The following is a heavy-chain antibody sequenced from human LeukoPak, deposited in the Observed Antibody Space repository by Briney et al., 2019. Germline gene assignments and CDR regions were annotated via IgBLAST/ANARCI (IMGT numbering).Heavy chain of an antibody. CDR1: GYSFTSYW. CDR3: ARRGYYDSSGFDY. J-gene: IGHJ4*02. Sequence: GESLQISCQGSGYSFTSYWIGWGRQVPGKGLEWMGIIYPGDSDTRYSPSFQGQVTISADKSISTAYLQWSSLKASDTAMYYCARRGYYDSSGFDYWGQGTLVTVSS. CDR2: IYPGDSDT. D-gene: IGHD3-22*01. V-gene: IGHV5-51*01.